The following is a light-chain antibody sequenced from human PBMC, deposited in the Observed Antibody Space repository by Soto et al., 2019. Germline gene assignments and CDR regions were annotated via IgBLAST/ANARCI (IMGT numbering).Light chain of an antibody. CDR2: DAS. J-gene: IGKJ1*01. V-gene: IGKV1-5*01. CDR1: QSISSW. Sequence: DIQMTQSPSTLSASVGDRVTITCRASQSISSWLAWYQQKPGKAPKLLIYDASSLESGVPSRFSGSGSGTEFSLTICSLQPDDFATYYCQQYNSFIRTFGQGTMVDI. CDR3: QQYNSFIRT.